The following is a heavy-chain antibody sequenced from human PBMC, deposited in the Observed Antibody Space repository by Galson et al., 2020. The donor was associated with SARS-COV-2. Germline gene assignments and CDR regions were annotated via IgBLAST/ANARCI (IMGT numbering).Heavy chain of an antibody. V-gene: IGHV4-61*01. D-gene: IGHD3-3*01. Sequence: SETLSLTCTVSGDSVSSATYYWSWIRQPPGKGLEWIAYIFYNGDTYYNPSLKSRVIISLDTSVNQISLKLSSVTAADTAVYYCARGPSRYLEWVSPFGFDLWGQGTLVTVSS. J-gene: IGHJ5*02. CDR2: IFYNGDT. CDR1: GDSVSSATYY. CDR3: ARGPSRYLEWVSPFGFDL.